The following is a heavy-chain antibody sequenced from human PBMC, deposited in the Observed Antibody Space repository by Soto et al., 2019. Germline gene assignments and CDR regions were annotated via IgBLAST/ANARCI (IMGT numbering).Heavy chain of an antibody. J-gene: IGHJ6*02. Sequence: QVQLVQSGAEVKKPGASVKVSCKASGYTFTSYDINWVRQATGQGLEWMGWMNPNSGNTGYAQKFQGRVTMTRHTSISTAYMELSSLRSEYTAVYYCARAREYYYGRDVWGQGTTVTVSS. V-gene: IGHV1-8*01. CDR1: GYTFTSYD. CDR3: ARAREYYYGRDV. CDR2: MNPNSGNT.